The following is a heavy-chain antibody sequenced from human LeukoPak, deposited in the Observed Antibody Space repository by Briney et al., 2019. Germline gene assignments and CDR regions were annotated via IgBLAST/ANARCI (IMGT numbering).Heavy chain of an antibody. CDR3: ARGAKLTRWFDP. CDR1: GGSISSYY. Sequence: SSETLSLTCTVSGGSISSYYWSWIRQPPGKGLEWIGYIYYSGSTNYNPSLKSRVTISVDTSKNQFSLKLSSVPAADTAVYYCARGAKLTRWFDPWGQGTLVTVSS. J-gene: IGHJ5*02. D-gene: IGHD1-14*01. CDR2: IYYSGST. V-gene: IGHV4-59*01.